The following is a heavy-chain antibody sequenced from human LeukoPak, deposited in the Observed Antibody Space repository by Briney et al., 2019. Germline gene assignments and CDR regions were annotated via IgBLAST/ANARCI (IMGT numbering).Heavy chain of an antibody. D-gene: IGHD2-2*01. J-gene: IGHJ6*02. V-gene: IGHV4-30-4*01. CDR3: ARTRDANAYYYYYGMDV. CDR1: GGSISSGDYY. CDR2: IYYSGSS. Sequence: SETLSLTCTVSGGSISSGDYYWSWIRQPPGKGLEWIGYIYYSGSSYYNPSLKSRVTISVDTSKNQFSLKLSSVTAADTAVYYCARTRDANAYYYYYGMDVWGQGTTVTVSS.